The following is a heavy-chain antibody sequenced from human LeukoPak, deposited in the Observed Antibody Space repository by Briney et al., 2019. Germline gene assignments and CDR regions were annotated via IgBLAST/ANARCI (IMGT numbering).Heavy chain of an antibody. Sequence: PGRSLRLSCAASGFTFSSYGMHWVRQAPGKGLEWVAVISYDGSNKYYADSVKGRFTISRDNSKNTLYLQMNSLRAEDTAVYYCAKDGYSGYDQPDYWGQGTLVTVSS. D-gene: IGHD5-12*01. CDR1: GFTFSSYG. CDR2: ISYDGSNK. V-gene: IGHV3-30*18. CDR3: AKDGYSGYDQPDY. J-gene: IGHJ4*02.